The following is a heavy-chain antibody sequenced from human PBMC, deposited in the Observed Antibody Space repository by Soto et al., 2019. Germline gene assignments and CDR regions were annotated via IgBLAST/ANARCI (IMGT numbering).Heavy chain of an antibody. D-gene: IGHD2-2*01. CDR1: GFTFTSYW. CDR3: AKHEGYCSTTTCSNFDY. J-gene: IGHJ4*02. V-gene: IGHV5-51*01. CDR2: IYPGDSDS. Sequence: GESLKISCKGSGFTFTSYWIAWVRQMPGKGLEWMGIIYPGDSDSSYSPSFQGQVTISADQSTNTANLHWSSLKASDTAIYYWAKHEGYCSTTTCSNFDYWGQGTLVTVPS.